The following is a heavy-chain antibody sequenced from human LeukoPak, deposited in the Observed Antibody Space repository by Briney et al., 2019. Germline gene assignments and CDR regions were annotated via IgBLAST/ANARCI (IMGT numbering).Heavy chain of an antibody. J-gene: IGHJ4*02. CDR3: ARETTLMGYGNGLGFNY. CDR2: ICSSGTT. CDR1: GGSISGYY. Sequence: SETLSLTCTVSGGSISGYYWSWIRRPPGKGLEWIGYICSSGTTNYNPSLKSRVTISADTSKNQFSLKLSSVTAADTAVYYCARETTLMGYGNGLGFNYWGQGTLVTVSS. D-gene: IGHD6-19*01. V-gene: IGHV4-59*01.